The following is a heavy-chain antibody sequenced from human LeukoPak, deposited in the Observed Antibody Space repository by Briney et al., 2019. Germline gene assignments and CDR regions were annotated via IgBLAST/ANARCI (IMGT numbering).Heavy chain of an antibody. J-gene: IGHJ4*02. D-gene: IGHD3-22*01. V-gene: IGHV3-30*19. CDR1: GFTVSRYG. CDR3: ARLRDSRGSLHY. Sequence: PGGSLRLSCAAAGFTVSRYGMRWVRQARGKGRGWVAVISYHRSNNSYADSLKRRFTISSANSKNTLYLQMNSLRPEDTAVYYCARLRDSRGSLHYWGQGPLVTVSS. CDR2: ISYHRSNN.